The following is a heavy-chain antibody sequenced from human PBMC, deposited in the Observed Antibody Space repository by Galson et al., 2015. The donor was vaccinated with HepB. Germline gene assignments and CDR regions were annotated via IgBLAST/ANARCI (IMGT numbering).Heavy chain of an antibody. CDR2: IKQDGSEK. CDR3: ARVEGSYRYYYYYYMDV. Sequence: SLRLSCAASGFTFSSYWMSWVRQAPGKGLEWVANIKQDGSEKYYVDSVKGRFTISRDNAKNSLYLQMNSLRAEDTAVYYCARVEGSYRYYYYYYMDVWGKGTTVTVSS. V-gene: IGHV3-7*01. D-gene: IGHD3-16*02. J-gene: IGHJ6*03. CDR1: GFTFSSYW.